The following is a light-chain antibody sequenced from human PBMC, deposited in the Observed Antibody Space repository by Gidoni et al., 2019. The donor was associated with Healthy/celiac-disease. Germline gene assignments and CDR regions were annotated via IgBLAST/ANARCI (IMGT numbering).Light chain of an antibody. Sequence: DIQMTQSPSSLSASVGDRVTITCRASQGISNYLAWYQQKPGKVPKLLIYAASTLQSGVPSRVSGSGSGTDFTLTISSLQPEDVATYYCQKNNSAPWTFGQGTKVEIK. CDR2: AAS. CDR1: QGISNY. V-gene: IGKV1-27*01. CDR3: QKNNSAPWT. J-gene: IGKJ1*01.